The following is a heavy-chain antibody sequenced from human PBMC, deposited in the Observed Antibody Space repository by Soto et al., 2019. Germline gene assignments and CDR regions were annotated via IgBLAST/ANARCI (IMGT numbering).Heavy chain of an antibody. Sequence: QVQLVQSGPEVKKPGSSVKVSCKASGGTFSDSVTSWVRQAPGQGLEWMGGIVPIFGKANLAEKFQDRVTITADASTSTAYMTLTSLRSEDTAVYYCARGRDGSNYYFDYCGQGTMVTVSS. D-gene: IGHD3-10*01. CDR2: IVPIFGKA. V-gene: IGHV1-69*01. J-gene: IGHJ4*02. CDR3: ARGRDGSNYYFDY. CDR1: GGTFSDSV.